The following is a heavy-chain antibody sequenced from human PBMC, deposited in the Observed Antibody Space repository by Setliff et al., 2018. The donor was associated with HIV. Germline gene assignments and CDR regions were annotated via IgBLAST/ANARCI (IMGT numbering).Heavy chain of an antibody. D-gene: IGHD3-22*01. V-gene: IGHV3-21*01. CDR3: TRAINAQDYYDSKKDY. Sequence: PGGSLRLSCAASGFAFTISSMNWVRQAPGKGLEWVSSISRSSNYIYYADSVKGRFTISRDNAKKSLYLQMNSLRAEDTAVYYCTRAINAQDYYDSKKDYWGQGALVTVSS. J-gene: IGHJ4*02. CDR1: GFAFTISS. CDR2: ISRSSNYI.